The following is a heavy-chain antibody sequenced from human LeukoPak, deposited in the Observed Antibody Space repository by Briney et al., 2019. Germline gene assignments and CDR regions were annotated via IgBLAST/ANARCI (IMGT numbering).Heavy chain of an antibody. J-gene: IGHJ4*02. CDR2: ISSSSSYI. CDR1: GFTFSSYS. CDR3: ARDRWEDDYFDY. D-gene: IGHD1-26*01. Sequence: GGSLRLSCAASGFTFSSYSMTWVRQAPGKGLEWVSSISSSSSYIYYADSVKGRFTISRDNAKNSLYLQMNSLRAEDTAVYYCARDRWEDDYFDYWGQRTLVTVSS. V-gene: IGHV3-21*01.